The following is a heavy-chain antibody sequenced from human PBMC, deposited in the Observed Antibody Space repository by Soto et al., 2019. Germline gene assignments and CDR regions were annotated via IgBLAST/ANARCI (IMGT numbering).Heavy chain of an antibody. CDR3: AKDQDIVLMVYALDY. Sequence: EVQLVESGGGLVQPGRSLRLSCAASGFTFDDYAMHWVRQAPGKGLEWVSGISWNSGSTGYADTVKGRLTISRDNAKNSLYLQMNSLRAEDTAVYYCAKDQDIVLMVYALDYWGQGTLVTVSS. J-gene: IGHJ4*02. V-gene: IGHV3-9*01. CDR2: ISWNSGST. CDR1: GFTFDDYA. D-gene: IGHD2-8*01.